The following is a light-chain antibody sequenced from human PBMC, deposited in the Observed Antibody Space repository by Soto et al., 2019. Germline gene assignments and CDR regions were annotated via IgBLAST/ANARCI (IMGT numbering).Light chain of an antibody. Sequence: DIQMTQSPSTLSASVGDRVTITCRASQSISSWLAWYQQKPGKAPTLLIYDASSLESGVPSRFSGGRSGTEFTLTISSLQPDDFATYYCQQYNSYSRTFGQGTKVEIK. CDR1: QSISSW. CDR3: QQYNSYSRT. V-gene: IGKV1-5*01. CDR2: DAS. J-gene: IGKJ1*01.